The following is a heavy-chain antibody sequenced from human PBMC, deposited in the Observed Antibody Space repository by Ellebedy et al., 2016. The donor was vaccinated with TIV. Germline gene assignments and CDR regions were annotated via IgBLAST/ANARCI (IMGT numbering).Heavy chain of an antibody. Sequence: AASVKVSCKASGGTFGSDAITWVRQAPGQGLEWMGGILPIFDSATYAQQFQGRVTITADKSTNTAYMELRGLSFEDTAVYYCAREYSLHNRFDPWGQGTLVTVSS. V-gene: IGHV1-69*06. CDR3: AREYSLHNRFDP. D-gene: IGHD4-11*01. J-gene: IGHJ5*02. CDR1: GGTFGSDA. CDR2: ILPIFDSA.